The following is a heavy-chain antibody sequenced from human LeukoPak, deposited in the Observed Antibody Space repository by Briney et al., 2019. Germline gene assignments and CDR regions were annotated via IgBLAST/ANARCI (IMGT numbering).Heavy chain of an antibody. V-gene: IGHV1-46*01. CDR1: GYTFTSYF. Sequence: GASVKVSCKASGYTFTSYFMHWVRQAPGQGLEWMGIINPSAVSTTYAQKFQGRLTMTRDMSTSTVYMELSSLRSEDTAVYYCARDLMPLDSSGYLDWFDPWSQGTLVTVSS. CDR3: ARDLMPLDSSGYLDWFDP. CDR2: INPSAVST. J-gene: IGHJ5*02. D-gene: IGHD3-22*01.